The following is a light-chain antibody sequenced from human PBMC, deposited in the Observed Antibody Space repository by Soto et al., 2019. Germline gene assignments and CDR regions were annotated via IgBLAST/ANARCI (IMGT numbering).Light chain of an antibody. CDR2: DAS. J-gene: IGKJ1*01. V-gene: IGKV3-20*01. CDR3: QQYGSSRA. CDR1: QTVSKNY. Sequence: EIVLTQSPVTLSLSPGEGATLSCRASQTVSKNYLAWYHQKPGQAPRLLIYDASNRATGIPDRFSGSGSGTDFTLTISRLEPEDFAVYYCQQYGSSRAFGQGTKVDIK.